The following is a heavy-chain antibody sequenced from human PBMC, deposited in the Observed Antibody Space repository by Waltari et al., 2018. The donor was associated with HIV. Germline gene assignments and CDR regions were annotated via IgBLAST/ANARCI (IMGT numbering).Heavy chain of an antibody. D-gene: IGHD3-3*01. V-gene: IGHV4-61*02. CDR2: IYTSGST. CDR1: GCSISSGSDY. J-gene: IGHJ6*02. Sequence: QVQLQESGPGLVKPSQTLSLTCTVSGCSISSGSDYCSWIRQPAGKGLEWIGRIYTSGSTNDNPSLKSRVTISVDTSKNQFSLKLSSVTAADTAVYYCAREGKEDYDFWSGYFFGMDVWGQGTTVTVSS. CDR3: AREGKEDYDFWSGYFFGMDV.